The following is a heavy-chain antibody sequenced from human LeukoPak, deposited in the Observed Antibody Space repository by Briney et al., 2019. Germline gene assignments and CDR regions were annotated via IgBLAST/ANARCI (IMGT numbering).Heavy chain of an antibody. CDR2: INRDGSQR. CDR1: GFTFSSSW. CDR3: ARVLGLFLDY. J-gene: IGHJ4*02. V-gene: IGHV3-7*01. Sequence: GGSLRLSCAVSGFTFSSSWMNWLRQAPGKGLEWVANINRDGSQRYYVVSVKGRFTISRDNAKNSLYLQMNSLRAEDTAVYYCARVLGLFLDYWGQGTLVTVSS.